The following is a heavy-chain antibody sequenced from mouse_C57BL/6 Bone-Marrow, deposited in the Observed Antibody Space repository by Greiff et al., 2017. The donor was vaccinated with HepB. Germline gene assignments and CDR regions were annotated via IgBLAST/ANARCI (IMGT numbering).Heavy chain of an antibody. V-gene: IGHV1-77*01. CDR3: ARMAWFAY. CDR1: GYTFTDYY. J-gene: IGHJ3*01. Sequence: QVQLQQSGAELVKPGASVKISCKASGYTFTDYYINGVKQRPGQGLEGIGKIGPGSGSTYYNEKFKGKATLTADKSSSTADMQLSSLTSEDSAVYFCARMAWFAYWGQGTLVTVSA. CDR2: IGPGSGST.